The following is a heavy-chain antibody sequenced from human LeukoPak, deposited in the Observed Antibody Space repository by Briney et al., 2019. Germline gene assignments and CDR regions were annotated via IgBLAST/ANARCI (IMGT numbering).Heavy chain of an antibody. V-gene: IGHV4-34*01. Sequence: SETLSLTCAVYGGSFSGYYWSWIRQPPGKGLEWIGEINHSGSTNYNPSLKSRVTISVDTSKNQFSLKLSSVIAADTAVYYCARLGIVVVPAANWFDPWGQGTLVTVSS. CDR3: ARLGIVVVPAANWFDP. CDR1: GGSFSGYY. D-gene: IGHD2-2*01. CDR2: INHSGST. J-gene: IGHJ5*02.